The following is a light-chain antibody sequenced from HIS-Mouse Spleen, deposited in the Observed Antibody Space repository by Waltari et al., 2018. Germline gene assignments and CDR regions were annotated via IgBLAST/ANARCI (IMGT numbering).Light chain of an antibody. Sequence: QSVLTQPPSASGTPGQRVTISCSGSSSNIGSNYVLWYQQRPGTTPKLPIYRNNQRPSGVPDRFSGSKSGTSASLAISGLRSEDEADYYCAAWDDSLSGLVFGGGTKLTVL. CDR2: RNN. J-gene: IGLJ2*01. CDR1: SSNIGSNY. CDR3: AAWDDSLSGLV. V-gene: IGLV1-47*01.